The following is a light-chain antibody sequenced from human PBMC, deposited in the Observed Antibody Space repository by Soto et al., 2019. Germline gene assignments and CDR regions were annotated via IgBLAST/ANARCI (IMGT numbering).Light chain of an antibody. CDR2: DVT. J-gene: IGLJ1*01. CDR1: SSDIGGYNY. Sequence: QSALTQPASVSGSPGQSITISCTGTSSDIGGYNYVSWYQHHPGKAPKLMIYDVTNRPSGVSNRFSGSKSDNTASLTISGLQAEDEADYYCSSYTSSNTLVFGTGTKLTVL. V-gene: IGLV2-14*01. CDR3: SSYTSSNTLV.